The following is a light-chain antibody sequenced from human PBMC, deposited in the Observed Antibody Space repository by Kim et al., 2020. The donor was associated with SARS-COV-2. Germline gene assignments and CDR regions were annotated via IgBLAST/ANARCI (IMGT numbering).Light chain of an antibody. CDR3: QSYDSSLKV. CDR2: GNS. J-gene: IGLJ3*02. Sequence: QSVLTQPPSVSGAPGQWVTISCTGSSSNIGAGYDVHWYQQLPGTAPKLLIYGNSNRPSGVPDRFSGSKSGTSASLVITGLQAEDEADYYCQSYDSSLKVFGGGTQLTVL. V-gene: IGLV1-40*01. CDR1: SSNIGAGYD.